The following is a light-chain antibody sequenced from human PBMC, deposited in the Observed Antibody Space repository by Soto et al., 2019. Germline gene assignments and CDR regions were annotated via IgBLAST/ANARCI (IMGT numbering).Light chain of an antibody. V-gene: IGKV1-39*01. CDR3: HQNYNLPPWT. CDR1: QSISTY. CDR2: AAS. Sequence: DIQVTQSPPSLSASVGDTITITCRASQSISTYLDWYQVTPGKAPKVLIYAASTRQDGVPSRFSGSGSGTDFTLTINSLQPEDFATYYCHQNYNLPPWTFGQGTKVDI. J-gene: IGKJ1*01.